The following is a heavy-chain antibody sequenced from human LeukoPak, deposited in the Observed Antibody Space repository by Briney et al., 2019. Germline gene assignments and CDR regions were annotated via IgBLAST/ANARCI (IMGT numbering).Heavy chain of an antibody. D-gene: IGHD3-16*02. J-gene: IGHJ4*02. V-gene: IGHV4-39*01. CDR1: GGSISSSSYY. Sequence: SQTLSLTCTVSGGSISSSSYYWGWIRQPPGKGLGWIGSIYYSGGTYYNPSLKSRVTISVDTSKNQFSLKLSSVTAADTAVYYCARHVHDYIWGSYRHGRYDYWGQGTLVTVSS. CDR2: IYYSGGT. CDR3: ARHVHDYIWGSYRHGRYDY.